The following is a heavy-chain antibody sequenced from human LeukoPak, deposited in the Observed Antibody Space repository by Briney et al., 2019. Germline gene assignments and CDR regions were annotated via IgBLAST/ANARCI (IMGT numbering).Heavy chain of an antibody. J-gene: IGHJ4*02. Sequence: PSETLSLTCAVYGGSFSGYYWSWIRQPPGKGLERIGEINHSGSTNYNPSLKSRVTISVDTSKNQFSLKLSSVTAADTAVYYCARGITDYDILTGLVQLWGQGTLVTVSS. CDR2: INHSGST. D-gene: IGHD3-9*01. V-gene: IGHV4-34*01. CDR3: ARGITDYDILTGLVQL. CDR1: GGSFSGYY.